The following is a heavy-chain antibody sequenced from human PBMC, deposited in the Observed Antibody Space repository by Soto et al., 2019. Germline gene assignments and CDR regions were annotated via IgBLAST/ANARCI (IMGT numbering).Heavy chain of an antibody. V-gene: IGHV3-11*01. CDR1: GFTFSDYY. J-gene: IGHJ6*03. Sequence: GGSLRLSCAASGFTFSDYYMSWIRQAPGKGLEWVSYISSSGSTIYYADSVKGRFTISRDNAKNSLYLQMNSLRAEDTAVYYCARREYCSSTSCPDRFYYYYYMGVWGKGTTVTVSS. CDR3: ARREYCSSTSCPDRFYYYYYMGV. CDR2: ISSSGSTI. D-gene: IGHD2-2*01.